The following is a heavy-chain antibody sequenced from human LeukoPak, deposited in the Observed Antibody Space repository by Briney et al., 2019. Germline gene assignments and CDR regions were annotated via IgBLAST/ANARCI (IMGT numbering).Heavy chain of an antibody. V-gene: IGHV4-59*13. CDR2: VHYSGST. Sequence: SETLSLTCTVSGGSISSYYWSWIRQPPWKGLEYIAYVHYSGSTNYNPSLKSRVTISVDTSKNQFSLKLSSVTAADTAVYYCARERTMVRGMSWFDPWGQGTRVTVSS. CDR1: GGSISSYY. J-gene: IGHJ5*02. D-gene: IGHD3-10*01. CDR3: ARERTMVRGMSWFDP.